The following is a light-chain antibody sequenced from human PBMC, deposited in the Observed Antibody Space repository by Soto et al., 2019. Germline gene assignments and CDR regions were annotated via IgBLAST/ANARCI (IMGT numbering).Light chain of an antibody. Sequence: ALTQPPSSSGSPGQSLTLSYPGTSSDVGFYNFVSWYQQRPGKAPKLVIYEVTKRPSGVPDRFSGSKSGSTASLTVSGLQADDEADYYCASYAGTKLFVFGSGTKV. CDR2: EVT. J-gene: IGLJ1*01. CDR3: ASYAGTKLFV. CDR1: SSDVGFYNF. V-gene: IGLV2-8*01.